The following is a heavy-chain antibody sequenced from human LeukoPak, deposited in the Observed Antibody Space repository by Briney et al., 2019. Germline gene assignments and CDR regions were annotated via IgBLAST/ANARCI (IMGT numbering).Heavy chain of an antibody. CDR3: ARSGIAVAGHDY. D-gene: IGHD6-19*01. J-gene: IGHJ4*02. CDR2: ISSSSSYI. V-gene: IGHV3-21*01. CDR1: GFTFSSYS. Sequence: GGSLRLSCAASGFTFSSYSMNWVRQAPGKGLEWVSSISSSSSYIYYADSVKGRFTISRDNAKNSLYLQMNSLRAVDTAVYYCARSGIAVAGHDYWGQGTLVTVSS.